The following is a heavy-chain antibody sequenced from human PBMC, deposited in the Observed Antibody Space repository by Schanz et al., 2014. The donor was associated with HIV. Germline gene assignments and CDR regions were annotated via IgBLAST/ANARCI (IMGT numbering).Heavy chain of an antibody. CDR1: GFTFSSYA. V-gene: IGHV3-23*04. D-gene: IGHD2-15*01. CDR2: ISGSGAGT. Sequence: EVQLVESGGGLVKPGGSLRLSCAASGFTFSSYAMSWVRQAPGKGLEWVSTISGSGAGTYYADSVKGRFTISRDNSKNTLYLQMNSLRAEDTAVYYCALSRPSGYGGSWYFDLWGRGTLVAVSS. CDR3: ALSRPSGYGGSWYFDL. J-gene: IGHJ2*01.